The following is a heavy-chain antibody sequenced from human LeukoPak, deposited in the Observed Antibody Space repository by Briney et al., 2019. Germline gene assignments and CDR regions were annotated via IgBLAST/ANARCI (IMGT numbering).Heavy chain of an antibody. CDR2: IYTSGST. CDR1: NASISSYY. V-gene: IGHV4-4*07. D-gene: IGHD3-10*01. J-gene: IGHJ4*02. Sequence: SETLSLTCTVSNASISSYYWSWLRQPAGKGLEWIGRIYTSGSTNYNPSLKSRVTISVDTSKNQFSLKLSSVTAADTAVYYCARDPGFGELLFDYWGQGTLVTVSS. CDR3: ARDPGFGELLFDY.